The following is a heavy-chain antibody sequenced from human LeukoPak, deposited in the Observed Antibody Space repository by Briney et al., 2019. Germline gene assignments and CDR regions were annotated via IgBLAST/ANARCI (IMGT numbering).Heavy chain of an antibody. CDR3: AREVRYYFDY. D-gene: IGHD4-17*01. J-gene: IGHJ4*02. CDR1: GFTFSSHA. Sequence: GGSLRLSCAASGFTFSSHAMHWVRQAPGKGLEWVAVISYDGSNKYYADSVKGRFTISRDNSKNTLYLQMNSLRAEDTAVYYCAREVRYYFDYWGQGTLVTVSS. V-gene: IGHV3-30-3*01. CDR2: ISYDGSNK.